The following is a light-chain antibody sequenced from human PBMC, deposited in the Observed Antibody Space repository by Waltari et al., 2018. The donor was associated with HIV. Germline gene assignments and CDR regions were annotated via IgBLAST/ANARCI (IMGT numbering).Light chain of an antibody. CDR2: KAS. Sequence: DIQMTQSPSTLSASVGDRVTLTCRASQSIGAWLAWYQQNPGQAPKLLIYKASTLQRGVPSRFSGSGSGTEFTLTISSLQPDDFATYYCQQYDSYPWTFGHGTKVEI. CDR3: QQYDSYPWT. J-gene: IGKJ1*01. CDR1: QSIGAW. V-gene: IGKV1-5*03.